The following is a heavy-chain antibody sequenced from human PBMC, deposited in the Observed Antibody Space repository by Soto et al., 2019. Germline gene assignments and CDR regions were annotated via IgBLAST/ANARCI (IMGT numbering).Heavy chain of an antibody. V-gene: IGHV3-23*01. D-gene: IGHD3-3*01. CDR2: ISGSGGST. Sequence: PGGSLRLACAASGFTFSSYAMSWVRQAPGKGLEWVSAISGSGGSTYYADSVKGRFTISRDNSKNTLYLQMNSLRAEDTAVYYCAKVSTDYDFWSGYYGPKKNHNWFDPWGQGTLVTVSS. J-gene: IGHJ5*02. CDR1: GFTFSSYA. CDR3: AKVSTDYDFWSGYYGPKKNHNWFDP.